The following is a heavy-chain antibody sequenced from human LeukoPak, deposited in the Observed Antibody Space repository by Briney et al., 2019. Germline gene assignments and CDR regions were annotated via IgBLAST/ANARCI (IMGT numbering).Heavy chain of an antibody. CDR3: ARGPGRYGSGTYEYDY. V-gene: IGHV4-59*01. Sequence: SETLSLTCTVSGGSISTYYRSWIRQPPGKGLEWIGYIYYSGSTNYNPSLKSRVTISVDTSNNQFSLKLSSVTAADTALYYCARGPGRYGSGTYEYDYWGQGTLVTVSS. D-gene: IGHD3-10*01. J-gene: IGHJ4*02. CDR2: IYYSGST. CDR1: GGSISTYY.